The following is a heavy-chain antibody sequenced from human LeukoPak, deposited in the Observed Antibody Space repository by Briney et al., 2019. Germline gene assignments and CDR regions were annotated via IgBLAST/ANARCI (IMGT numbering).Heavy chain of an antibody. CDR1: GFTFSRNV. CDR2: ISYDGNNK. CDR3: ARGGIPTGPYYYFYYMDV. J-gene: IGHJ6*03. V-gene: IGHV3-30*01. D-gene: IGHD3-10*01. Sequence: GGSLRLSRAASGFTFSRNVMHWVRQAPGKGLEWVASISYDGNNKFHSDSVKGRFTISRDNSRNTLYLQMNSLRGEDAAVYSCARGGIPTGPYYYFYYMDVWGKGTAVTVSS.